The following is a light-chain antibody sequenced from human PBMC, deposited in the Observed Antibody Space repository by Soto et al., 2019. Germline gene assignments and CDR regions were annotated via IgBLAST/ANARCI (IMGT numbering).Light chain of an antibody. CDR3: QQYNTWPRT. V-gene: IGKV4-1*01. CDR2: WAS. CDR1: QSVLYSSNNKNS. Sequence: DIVMTQSPDSLAVSLGERATINCKSSQSVLYSSNNKNSVAWYQQKPGQPPQLLIYWASTRESGVPDRFSGSESGTDFTLTISSLQAEDVAVYYCQQYNTWPRTFGQGTKVEIK. J-gene: IGKJ1*01.